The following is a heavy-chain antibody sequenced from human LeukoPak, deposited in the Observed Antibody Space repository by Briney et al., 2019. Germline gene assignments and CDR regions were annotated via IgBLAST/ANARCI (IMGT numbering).Heavy chain of an antibody. CDR3: ARGFRRGYSYGYNFDY. V-gene: IGHV3-23*01. CDR1: GFTFSSYA. J-gene: IGHJ4*02. D-gene: IGHD5-18*01. CDR2: ISGSGGST. Sequence: GGSLRLSCAASGFTFSSYAMSWVRQAPGKGLEWVSAISGSGGSTYYADSVKGRFTISRDNAKNSLYLQMNSLRAEDTAVYYCARGFRRGYSYGYNFDYWGQGTLVTVSS.